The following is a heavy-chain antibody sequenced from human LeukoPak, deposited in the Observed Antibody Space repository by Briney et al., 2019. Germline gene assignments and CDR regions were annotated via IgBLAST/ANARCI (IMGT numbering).Heavy chain of an antibody. J-gene: IGHJ4*02. Sequence: ASVKVSCKASGGTFSSYAISWVRQAPGQGLEWMGWINPNSGGTNYAQKFQGRVTMTRDTSISTAYMELSRLRSDDTAVYYCARGVGTYYFDYWGQGTLVTVSS. CDR2: INPNSGGT. D-gene: IGHD1-1*01. CDR3: ARGVGTYYFDY. CDR1: GGTFSSYA. V-gene: IGHV1-2*02.